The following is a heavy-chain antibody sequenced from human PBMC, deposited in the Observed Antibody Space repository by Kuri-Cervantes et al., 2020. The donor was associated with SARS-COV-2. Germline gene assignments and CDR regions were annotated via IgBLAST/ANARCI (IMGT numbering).Heavy chain of an antibody. Sequence: SETLSLTCAVYGGSFSGYYWSWIRQSPGKGLEWIGEINHSGNTNYNPSLKSRITISVATSKNQFSLKLSSVTAADTAVYYCARDGVYYYYYMDVWGKGTTVTVSS. D-gene: IGHD4-17*01. V-gene: IGHV4-34*01. J-gene: IGHJ6*03. CDR1: GGSFSGYY. CDR3: ARDGVYYYYYMDV. CDR2: INHSGNT.